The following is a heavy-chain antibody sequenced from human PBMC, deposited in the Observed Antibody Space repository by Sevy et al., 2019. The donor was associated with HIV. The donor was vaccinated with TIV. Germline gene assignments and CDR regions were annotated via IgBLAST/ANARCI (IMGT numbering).Heavy chain of an antibody. V-gene: IGHV4-39*01. CDR3: ALPRGDSSGYYFDY. Sequence: SETLSLTCTVSGGSISSSSYYWGWIRQPPGKGLEWIGSIYYSGSTYYHPSLKSRVTISVDTSKNQFSLKLSSVTAADTAVYYCALPRGDSSGYYFDYWGQGTLVTVSS. J-gene: IGHJ4*02. D-gene: IGHD3-22*01. CDR2: IYYSGST. CDR1: GGSISSSSYY.